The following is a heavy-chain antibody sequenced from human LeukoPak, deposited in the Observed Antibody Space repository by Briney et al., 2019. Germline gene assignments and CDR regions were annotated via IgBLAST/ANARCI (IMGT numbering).Heavy chain of an antibody. V-gene: IGHV1-69*13. Sequence: SVTVSCKASGGTFSSYAISWVRQAPGQGLEWMGGIIPIFGTANYAQKFQGRVTITADESTSTAYMELSSLRSEDTAVYYCAGCYRSYFDYWGQGTLVTVSS. CDR2: IIPIFGTA. J-gene: IGHJ4*02. CDR3: AGCYRSYFDY. CDR1: GGTFSSYA. D-gene: IGHD2-15*01.